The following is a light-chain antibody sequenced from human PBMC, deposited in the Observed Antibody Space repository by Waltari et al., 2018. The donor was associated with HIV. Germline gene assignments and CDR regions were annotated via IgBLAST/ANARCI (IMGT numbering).Light chain of an antibody. CDR3: QSYDRGLSGPV. CDR1: TSKLGAGYD. CDR2: SDT. V-gene: IGLV1-40*01. Sequence: QPVLRQPPSVSGAPGQRVTLSCVGSTSKLGAGYDVHWYQHVPGTGPKLLIYSDTKRPSGVPDRFSGSKSGTSGFLAITGLQADDEADYYCQSYDRGLSGPVFGGGTKLTVL. J-gene: IGLJ2*01.